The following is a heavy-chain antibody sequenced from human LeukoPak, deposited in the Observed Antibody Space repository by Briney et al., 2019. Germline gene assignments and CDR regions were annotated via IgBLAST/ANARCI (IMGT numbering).Heavy chain of an antibody. CDR2: ISGSGGST. V-gene: IGHV3-23*01. CDR3: AEDQDIVVVPAATTVGGFDY. J-gene: IGHJ4*02. D-gene: IGHD2-2*01. CDR1: GFTFSSYA. Sequence: PGGSLRLSCAASGFTFSSYAMSWVRQAPGKGLEWVSAISGSGGSTYYADSVKGRFTISRDNSKNTPYLQMNSLRAEDTAVYYCAEDQDIVVVPAATTVGGFDYWGQGTLVTVSS.